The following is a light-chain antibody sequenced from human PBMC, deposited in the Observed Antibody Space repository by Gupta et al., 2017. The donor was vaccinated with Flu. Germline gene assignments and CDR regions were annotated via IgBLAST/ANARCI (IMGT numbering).Light chain of an antibody. CDR1: HTFIIY. CDR2: DSS. Sequence: RATLSCRASHTFIIYLAWYQLKPGQAPRLRIYDSSNSATCIPDRFSGSGSGTDFTLTISTLEPEYFAVYYCQVRSNWPLRFTFGQGTKLEI. J-gene: IGKJ2*01. CDR3: QVRSNWPLRFT. V-gene: IGKV3-11*01.